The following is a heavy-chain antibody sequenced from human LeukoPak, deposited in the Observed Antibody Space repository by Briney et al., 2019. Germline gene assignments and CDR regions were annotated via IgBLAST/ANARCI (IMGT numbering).Heavy chain of an antibody. J-gene: IGHJ4*02. CDR1: GYTFTSYA. CDR3: ARSGDDSSGYYIVGTFDY. D-gene: IGHD3-22*01. CDR2: IKAGNGYT. Sequence: ASVKVSCKASGYTFTSYAMHWVRQAPGQRLEWMGWIKAGNGYTKYSQEFQGRVTITRDTSASTAYMESSSLRSVDMAAYYGARSGDDSSGYYIVGTFDYWGQGTLVTVSS. V-gene: IGHV1-3*03.